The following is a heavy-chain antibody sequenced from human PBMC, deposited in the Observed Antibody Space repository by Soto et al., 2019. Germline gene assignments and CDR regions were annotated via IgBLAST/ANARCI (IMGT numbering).Heavy chain of an antibody. CDR2: ISAHNGNP. CDR3: ARVSGIIGNWAYFPDS. Sequence: QGQLVQSGAEVKKPGASVKVSCKASGYTFADFGISWVRQAPGQGLEWMGWISAHNGNPNYAHKVQDRVTVSTDTTTSTAYMELRNLTPDDTAVYCCARVSGIIGNWAYFPDSWGEGTRVTFSS. V-gene: IGHV1-18*01. CDR1: GYTFADFG. D-gene: IGHD7-27*01. J-gene: IGHJ4*02.